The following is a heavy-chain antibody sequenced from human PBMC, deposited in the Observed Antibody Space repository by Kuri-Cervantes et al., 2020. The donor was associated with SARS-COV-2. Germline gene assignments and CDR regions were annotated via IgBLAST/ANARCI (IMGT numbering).Heavy chain of an antibody. CDR3: AKFPVLLVRSLSCNLDL. CDR2: ISGNGGNT. Sequence: GGSRRLSCAPSGFTFSSYAMRWVRQAPGKGREWVSAISGNGGNTYYADSVKGRFTISRDNSKNTLYRQMNSLRADDTSVYYCAKFPVLLVRSLSCNLDLWGRGTLVTVSS. J-gene: IGHJ2*01. V-gene: IGHV3-23*01. D-gene: IGHD3-10*01. CDR1: GFTFSSYA.